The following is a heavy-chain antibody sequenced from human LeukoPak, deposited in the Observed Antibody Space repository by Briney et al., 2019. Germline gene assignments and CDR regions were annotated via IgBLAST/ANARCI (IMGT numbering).Heavy chain of an antibody. CDR1: GYTFTSYD. Sequence: ASVKVSCKTSGYTFTSYDFNWVRQATGQGLEWMGWMSPNSGNTGCAQKFQGRVTMTRNTSISTAYMELSSLRSEDTAVYYCAIGQPNWGFDYWGQGTLVTVSS. J-gene: IGHJ4*02. CDR3: AIGQPNWGFDY. D-gene: IGHD7-27*01. V-gene: IGHV1-8*01. CDR2: MSPNSGNT.